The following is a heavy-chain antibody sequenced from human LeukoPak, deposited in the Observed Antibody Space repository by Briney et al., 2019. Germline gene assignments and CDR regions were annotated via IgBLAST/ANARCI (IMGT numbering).Heavy chain of an antibody. CDR3: GRETDFGVVTN. D-gene: IGHD3-3*01. V-gene: IGHV6-1*01. J-gene: IGHJ4*02. Sequence: SQTLSLTCAISGDSVSSNGAAWDWIRQSPSRGLEWLGRTYYRSQQWYSDYAPSVKGRVTINADTSQNQFSLHLNSVTPEDTAVYYCGRETDFGVVTNWGQGTLVTVSS. CDR2: TYYRSQQWYS. CDR1: GDSVSSNGAA.